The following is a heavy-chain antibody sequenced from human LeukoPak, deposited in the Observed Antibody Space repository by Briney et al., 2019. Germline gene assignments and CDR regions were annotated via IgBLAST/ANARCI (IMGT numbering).Heavy chain of an antibody. D-gene: IGHD5-18*01. Sequence: PGGSLRLSCAASGFIFSQYWMHWVRQTPGKGPVWVSRIDNDGSGPSYADSVKGRFTISRDNAKNTLYLQMNSLRVEDTAVYYCVRGPSGYSYGSYWGQGTLVTVSS. V-gene: IGHV3-74*01. J-gene: IGHJ4*02. CDR2: IDNDGSGP. CDR3: VRGPSGYSYGSY. CDR1: GFIFSQYW.